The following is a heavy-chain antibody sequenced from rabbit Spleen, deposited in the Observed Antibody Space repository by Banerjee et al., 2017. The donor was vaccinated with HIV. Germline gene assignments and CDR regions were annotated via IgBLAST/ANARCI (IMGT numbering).Heavy chain of an antibody. V-gene: IGHV1S40*01. CDR2: IVPGSSDST. CDR3: VRDQAGDADYGPYYLNL. D-gene: IGHD2-1*01. Sequence: QSLEESGGDLVQPEGSLTLTCTGSGFSLSNYYMCWVCQAPGKGLEWIACIVPGSSDSTYYANWAKGRFTISSHNAQNTLYLQLNSLTAADTATYFCVRDQAGDADYGPYYLNLWGPGTLVTVS. J-gene: IGHJ4*01. CDR1: GFSLSNYY.